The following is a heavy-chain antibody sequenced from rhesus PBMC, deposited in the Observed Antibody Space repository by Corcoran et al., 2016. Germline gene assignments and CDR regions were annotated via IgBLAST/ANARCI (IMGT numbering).Heavy chain of an antibody. Sequence: QVQLQESGPGLVKPSETLSLTCAVSGGSISDSYYWSGIRQPPGKGLEWIGYIYGSGCSTYYNPSLKSRVTISTDTSKNQFSLKLGSVTAADTAVYYCARSHIAAAGPAEYFEFWGQGALVTVSS. J-gene: IGHJ1*01. D-gene: IGHD6-31*01. CDR3: ARSHIAAAGPAEYFEF. V-gene: IGHV4-106*01. CDR1: GGSISDSYY. CDR2: IYGSGCST.